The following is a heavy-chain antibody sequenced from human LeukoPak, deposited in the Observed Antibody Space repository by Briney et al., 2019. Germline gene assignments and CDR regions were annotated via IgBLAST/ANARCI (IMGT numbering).Heavy chain of an antibody. CDR1: GFTFSSYA. V-gene: IGHV3-64*01. Sequence: PGGSLRFSCAASGFTFSSYAMHWVRQAPGKGLEYVSAISSNGGSTYYANSVKGRFTISRDNSKNTPYLQMGSPRAEDIAVYYCGRKGSGTYYDYWGPGTLVTVSS. CDR2: ISSNGGST. J-gene: IGHJ4*02. D-gene: IGHD3-10*01. CDR3: GRKGSGTYYDY.